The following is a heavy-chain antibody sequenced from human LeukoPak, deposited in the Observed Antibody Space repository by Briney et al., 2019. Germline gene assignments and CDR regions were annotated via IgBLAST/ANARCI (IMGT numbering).Heavy chain of an antibody. CDR2: INHSGST. V-gene: IGHV4-34*01. D-gene: IGHD6-19*01. CDR1: GGSFSGYY. CDR3: ARGGVAGTFYAFDI. Sequence: PSETLSLTCAVYGGSFSGYYWSWLRQPPGKGLEWIGEINHSGSTNYNPSLKSRVTISVDTSKNQFSLKLSSVTAADTAVYYCARGGVAGTFYAFDIWGQGTMVTVSS. J-gene: IGHJ3*02.